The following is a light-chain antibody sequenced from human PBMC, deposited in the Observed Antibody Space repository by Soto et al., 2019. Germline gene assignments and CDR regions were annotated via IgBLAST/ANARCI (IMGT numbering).Light chain of an antibody. J-gene: IGKJ1*01. V-gene: IGKV1-16*01. CDR3: QQYYSYPQT. Sequence: DIQMTQSPSYLSASVGDRVTITCQASQDVKNYLNWYQQKPGKAPKLLIYAASTLQSGVPSRFSGSGSGTDFTLTISCLQSEDFATYYCQQYYSYPQTFGQGTKVDIK. CDR1: QDVKNY. CDR2: AAS.